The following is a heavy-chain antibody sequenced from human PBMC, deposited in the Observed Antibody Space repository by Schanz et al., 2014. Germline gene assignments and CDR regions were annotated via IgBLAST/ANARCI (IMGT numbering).Heavy chain of an antibody. D-gene: IGHD2-15*01. V-gene: IGHV3-30-3*01. CDR2: ISYDGSNK. CDR1: GFTLSSYA. Sequence: VPLVASGGGLVQPGGSLRLSCGGSGFTLSSYAMHWVRPAPGKGLEWVAVISYDGSNKYYADSVKGRFTISRDKSKNTLYLQMNTMRAEDTAVYYCARDRGYCSGGSCLTFDYWGQGTMVTVSS. CDR3: ARDRGYCSGGSCLTFDY. J-gene: IGHJ4*01.